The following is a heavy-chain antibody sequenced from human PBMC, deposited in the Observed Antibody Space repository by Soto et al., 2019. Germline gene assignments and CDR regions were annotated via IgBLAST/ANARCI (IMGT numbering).Heavy chain of an antibody. V-gene: IGHV4-59*01. CDR3: ARVSEYSYGRYYFDY. CDR2: IYYSGST. J-gene: IGHJ4*02. D-gene: IGHD5-18*01. CDR1: GGSISSYY. Sequence: SETLSLTCTVSGGSISSYYWSWIRQPPGKGLEWIGYIYYSGSTNYNPSLKSRVTISVDTSKNQFSLKLSSVTAADTAVYYCARVSEYSYGRYYFDYWGQGTLVTVSS.